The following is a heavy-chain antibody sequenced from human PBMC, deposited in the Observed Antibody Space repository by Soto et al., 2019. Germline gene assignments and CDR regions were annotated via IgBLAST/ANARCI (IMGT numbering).Heavy chain of an antibody. V-gene: IGHV4-59*01. J-gene: IGHJ6*02. CDR1: GGSISSYY. CDR3: ARGYDFWSGFGRPVGVYYYGMDV. CDR2: IYYSGST. D-gene: IGHD3-3*01. Sequence: SETLSLTCTVSGGSISSYYWSWIRQPPGKGLEWIGYIYYSGSTNYNPSLKSRVTISVDTSKNQFSLKLSSVTASDTAVYYCARGYDFWSGFGRPVGVYYYGMDVWGQGTTVTVSS.